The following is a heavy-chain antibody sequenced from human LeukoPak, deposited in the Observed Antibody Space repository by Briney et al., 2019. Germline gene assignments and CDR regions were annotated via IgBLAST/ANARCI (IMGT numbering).Heavy chain of an antibody. CDR2: IIPILGIT. CDR3: ASSVDYDFWSGPYNWFDP. Sequence: SVKVSCKASGGTFSSYTISWVRPPPGQGLAWMGRIIPILGITNYAQKSRGRVTITADKSTSTAYMELSSLRSEGTAVYYCASSVDYDFWSGPYNWFDPWGQGTLVTVSS. CDR1: GGTFSSYT. V-gene: IGHV1-69*02. D-gene: IGHD3-3*01. J-gene: IGHJ5*02.